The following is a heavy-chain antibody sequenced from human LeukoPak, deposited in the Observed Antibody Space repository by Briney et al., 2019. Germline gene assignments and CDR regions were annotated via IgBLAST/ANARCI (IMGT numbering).Heavy chain of an antibody. CDR1: GFTFSSYA. D-gene: IGHD2-21*01. J-gene: IGHJ4*02. V-gene: IGHV3-30*04. Sequence: GGSLRLSCAASGFTFSSYAMHWVRQAPGKGLEWVADISYDGSNKYYADSVTGRFTISRDNSKNTLYLKMNSLRAEDTAVYYCARDLGGDSIAFDYWGQGTLVTVSS. CDR3: ARDLGGDSIAFDY. CDR2: ISYDGSNK.